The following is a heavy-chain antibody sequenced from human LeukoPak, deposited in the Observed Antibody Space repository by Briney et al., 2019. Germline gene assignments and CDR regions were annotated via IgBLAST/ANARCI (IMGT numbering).Heavy chain of an antibody. D-gene: IGHD6-13*01. CDR2: IYTSGST. Sequence: SETLSLTCTVSGGSISSYYWSWIRQPAGKGLEWIGHIYTSGSTNYNPSLKSRVTMSVDTSTNQFSLKLGSVTAADTAIYYCARDLYSSSWYGTFDYWGQGTLVSVSS. CDR1: GGSISSYY. CDR3: ARDLYSSSWYGTFDY. J-gene: IGHJ4*02. V-gene: IGHV4-4*07.